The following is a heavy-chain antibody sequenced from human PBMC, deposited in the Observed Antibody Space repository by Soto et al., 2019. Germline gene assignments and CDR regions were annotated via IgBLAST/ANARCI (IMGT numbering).Heavy chain of an antibody. V-gene: IGHV4-59*01. D-gene: IGHD6-19*01. J-gene: IGHJ4*02. Sequence: SETLSLTCTVSGGAISSYYWSWIRQPPVNGLELIGYIYYFVSTNYEPSLKSRVTMSVYRSKSEGSLKLISVTAAYTSVYYCAREGYSSGWYELDYWGQGTLVTVS. CDR1: GGAISSYY. CDR3: AREGYSSGWYELDY. CDR2: IYYFVST.